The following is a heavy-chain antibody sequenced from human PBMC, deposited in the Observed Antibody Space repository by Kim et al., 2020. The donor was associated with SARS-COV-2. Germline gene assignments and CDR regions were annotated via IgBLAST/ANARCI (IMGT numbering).Heavy chain of an antibody. CDR3: AKAVGATKSNFDY. J-gene: IGHJ4*02. D-gene: IGHD1-26*01. Sequence: GGSLRLSCVASGFTFKYYAMNWVRQAPGKGLEWVLAISGTGSGTYYADSVRGRFTISRDNSKNTVSLQMHSLRADDTAVYYCAKAVGATKSNFDYWGQGT. V-gene: IGHV3-23*01. CDR2: ISGTGSGT. CDR1: GFTFKYYA.